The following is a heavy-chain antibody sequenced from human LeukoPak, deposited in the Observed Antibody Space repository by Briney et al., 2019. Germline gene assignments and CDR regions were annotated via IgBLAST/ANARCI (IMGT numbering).Heavy chain of an antibody. CDR2: IINNSSYI. D-gene: IGHD4-17*01. CDR1: GFTFSSYS. V-gene: IGHV3-21*01. J-gene: IGHJ3*02. Sequence: GGSLRLSCAASGFTFSSYSWSRVRQAPGKGLEWGSSIINNSSYIYYAASLKGRFTISRDNAKNSLYLKMNSVRAEDTGVYYCARYGDYGFDFYIWGQGTMVTVSS. CDR3: ARYGDYGFDFYI.